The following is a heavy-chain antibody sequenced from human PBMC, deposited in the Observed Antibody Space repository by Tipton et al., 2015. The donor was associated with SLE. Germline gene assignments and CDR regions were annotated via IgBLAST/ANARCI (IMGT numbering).Heavy chain of an antibody. D-gene: IGHD3-9*01. Sequence: TLSLTCTVSGGSISSSSYYWGWIRQPPGKGLEWIGSIYYSGSTYYNPSLKSRVTISVDTSKNQFSLKLSSVTAADTAVYYCASPKGILTGPFSAFDIWGQGTMVTVSS. CDR2: IYYSGST. J-gene: IGHJ3*02. CDR3: ASPKGILTGPFSAFDI. V-gene: IGHV4-39*01. CDR1: GGSISSSSYY.